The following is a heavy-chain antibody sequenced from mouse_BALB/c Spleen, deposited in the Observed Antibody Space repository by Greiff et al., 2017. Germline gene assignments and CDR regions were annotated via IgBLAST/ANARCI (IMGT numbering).Heavy chain of an antibody. CDR2: IYPGNGDT. CDR1: GYTFTSYN. D-gene: IGHD1-1*01. CDR3: ARLLRNYFDY. J-gene: IGHJ2*01. V-gene: IGHV1-12*01. Sequence: QVQLQQPGAELVKPGASVKMSCKASGYTFTSYNMHWVKQTPGQGLEWIGAIYPGNGDTSYNQKFKGKATLTADKSSSTAYMQLSSLTSEDSAVYYCARLLRNYFDYWGQGTTRTVSA.